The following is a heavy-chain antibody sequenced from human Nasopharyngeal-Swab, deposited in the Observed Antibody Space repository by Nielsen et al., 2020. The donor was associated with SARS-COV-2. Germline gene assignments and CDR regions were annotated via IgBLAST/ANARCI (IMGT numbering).Heavy chain of an antibody. CDR2: ISDDDGTT. CDR3: AKARYPHSAVYYNYYFDV. CDR1: GFTFHDFA. J-gene: IGHJ6*03. D-gene: IGHD1-14*01. V-gene: IGHV3-23*01. Sequence: GESLKISCAASGFTFHDFAMSWVRQAPGKGLEWVSTISDDDGTTYYADSVKGRFTISTGNFKNTLFLQMNSLRAEDTALYYCAKARYPHSAVYYNYYFDVWGKGTTVTVSS.